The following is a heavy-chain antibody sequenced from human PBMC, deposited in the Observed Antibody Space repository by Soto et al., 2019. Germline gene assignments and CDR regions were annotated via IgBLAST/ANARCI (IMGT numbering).Heavy chain of an antibody. D-gene: IGHD2-2*01. CDR2: IYYSGST. Sequence: SETLSLTCTVSGGSISSGDYYWSWIPQPPGKGLEWIGYIYYSGSTYYNPSLKIRVTISVDTSKNQFSLRLSSVTAADTAVYYCASGYCSSTICFYYGMDVWCQGTTVTVSS. V-gene: IGHV4-30-4*01. CDR1: GGSISSGDYY. J-gene: IGHJ6*02. CDR3: ASGYCSSTICFYYGMDV.